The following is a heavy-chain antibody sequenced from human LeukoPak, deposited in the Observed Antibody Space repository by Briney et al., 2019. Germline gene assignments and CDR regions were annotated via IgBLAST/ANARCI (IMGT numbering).Heavy chain of an antibody. CDR2: IYTSGST. CDR1: GGSISSYY. J-gene: IGHJ4*02. Sequence: PSETLSLTCTVSGGSISSYYWSWIRQPAGKGLEWIGRIYTSGSTNYNPSLKSRVTMSVDTSKSQFSLKLSSVTAADTAVYYCAREGTPTGDTSFDCWGQGTLVTVSS. D-gene: IGHD1-14*01. CDR3: AREGTPTGDTSFDC. V-gene: IGHV4-4*07.